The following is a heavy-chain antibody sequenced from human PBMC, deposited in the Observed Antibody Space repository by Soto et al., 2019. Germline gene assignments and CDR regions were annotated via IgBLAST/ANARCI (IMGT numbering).Heavy chain of an antibody. CDR2: IIPNFGTA. CDR3: ARDPRKNFDDGQDNWFDP. J-gene: IGHJ5*02. V-gene: IGHV1-69*05. CDR1: GYTFTSYD. D-gene: IGHD3-9*01. Sequence: SVKVSCKASGYTFTSYDINWVRQATGQGLEWMGGIIPNFGTANYAQKFQGRVTITTDESTSTAYMELSSLRSEDTAVYYCARDPRKNFDDGQDNWFDPWGQGTLVTVSS.